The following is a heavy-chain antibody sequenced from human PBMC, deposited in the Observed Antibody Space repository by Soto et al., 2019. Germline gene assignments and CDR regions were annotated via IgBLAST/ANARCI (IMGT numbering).Heavy chain of an antibody. Sequence: QVQLVQSRAEVKKPGSSVKVSCKASGGTFSTDSISWVRQAPGQGLEWMGGIIPMFGTANNAQKFQGRVTITADESTSTVYMELSSLRSEDTAVYFCAREIDGYYGMDVWGQGTTVTVAS. CDR2: IIPMFGTA. V-gene: IGHV1-69*12. CDR3: AREIDGYYGMDV. CDR1: GGTFSTDS. J-gene: IGHJ6*02.